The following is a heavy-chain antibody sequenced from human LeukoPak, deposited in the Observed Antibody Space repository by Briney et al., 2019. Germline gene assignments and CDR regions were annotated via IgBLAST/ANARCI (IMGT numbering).Heavy chain of an antibody. V-gene: IGHV1-18*01. D-gene: IGHD7-27*01. CDR1: GYTFTSYG. CDR2: VSGYNGDT. J-gene: IGHJ2*01. CDR3: ARANWGSDRLYWYFDL. Sequence: GASVKVSCKASGYTFTSYGVTWVRQAPGQGLEWMGWVSGYNGDTDYAQNLQGRVSMTIATSTSTAYMELRSLISDDTAVYYCARANWGSDRLYWYFDLWGRGTLVTVSS.